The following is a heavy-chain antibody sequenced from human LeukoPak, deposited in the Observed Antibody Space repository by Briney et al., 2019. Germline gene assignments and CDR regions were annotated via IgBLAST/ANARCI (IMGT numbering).Heavy chain of an antibody. D-gene: IGHD3-3*01. J-gene: IGHJ4*02. CDR2: INSDGSST. CDR1: GFTFSTYW. Sequence: GGSLRLSCAASGFTFSTYWMHWVRQAPGKGLVWVSRINSDGSSTSYADSVEGRITISRDNAKNTLYLQMNNLRAEDTAVYYCTRGRYYFEYWGQGTLVTVSS. CDR3: TRGRYYFEY. V-gene: IGHV3-74*01.